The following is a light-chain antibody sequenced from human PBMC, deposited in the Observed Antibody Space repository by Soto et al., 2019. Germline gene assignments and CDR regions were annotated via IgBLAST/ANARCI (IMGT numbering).Light chain of an antibody. CDR2: EAS. CDR3: QQYNDYWT. Sequence: IQLTQSPSTLSGSVGDRVTITCRASQGVSTWLAWYQQRPSQAPKLLVYEASKLQSGVPSRFSASGSVRDFTLTISSLQPEDSATYYCQQYNDYWTFGQGTKVDIK. CDR1: QGVSTW. V-gene: IGKV1-5*03. J-gene: IGKJ1*01.